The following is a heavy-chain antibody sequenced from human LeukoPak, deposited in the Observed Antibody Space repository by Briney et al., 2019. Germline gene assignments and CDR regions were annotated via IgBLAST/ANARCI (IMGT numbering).Heavy chain of an antibody. CDR2: ISYDGSNK. Sequence: GGSLRLSCAASGFTLSSYGMHWVRQAPGKGLEWVAVISYDGSNKYYADSVKGRFTISRDNSKSTLYLQMNSLRAEDTAVYYCVREARRYQYTCFDYWGQGTLVTVSS. D-gene: IGHD2-2*01. CDR3: VREARRYQYTCFDY. CDR1: GFTLSSYG. J-gene: IGHJ4*02. V-gene: IGHV3-30*03.